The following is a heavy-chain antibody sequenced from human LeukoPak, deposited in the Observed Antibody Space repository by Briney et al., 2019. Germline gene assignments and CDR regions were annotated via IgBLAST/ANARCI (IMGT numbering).Heavy chain of an antibody. CDR1: GAPFSGFY. J-gene: IGHJ6*03. CDR3: ARRVKVNFVGLFGEDNNYYYMDV. CDR2: INHSGST. Sequence: ASETLSLTCAVYGAPFSGFYWSWLRQPPGKRLEWIGEINHSGSTNYNPSLKSRVTISVDTSKNQFSLKLSSVTAADTAVYYCARRVKVNFVGLFGEDNNYYYMDVWGKGTTVTVS. V-gene: IGHV4-34*01. D-gene: IGHD3-10*02.